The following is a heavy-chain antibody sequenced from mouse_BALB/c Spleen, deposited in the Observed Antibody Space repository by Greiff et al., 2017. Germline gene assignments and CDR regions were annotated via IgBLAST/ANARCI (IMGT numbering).Heavy chain of an antibody. J-gene: IGHJ2*01. CDR3: AREHYGSSYDYYFDY. V-gene: IGHV5-17*02. CDR1: GFTFSSFG. D-gene: IGHD1-1*01. Sequence: DVHLVASGGGLVQPGGSRKLSCAASGFTFSSFGMHWVRQAPEKGLEWVAYISSGSSTIYYADTVKGRFTISRDNPKNTLFLQMTSLRSEDTAMYYCAREHYGSSYDYYFDYWGQGTTLTVSS. CDR2: ISSGSSTI.